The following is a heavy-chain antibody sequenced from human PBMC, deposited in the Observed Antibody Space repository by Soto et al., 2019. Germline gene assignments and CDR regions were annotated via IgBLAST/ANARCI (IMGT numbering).Heavy chain of an antibody. Sequence: GSLRLSCAASGFTFSNAWMSWVRQAPGKGLEWVGRIKSKTDGGTTDYAAPVKGRFTISRDDSKNTLYLQMNSLKTEDTAVYYCTTAPTYYDYVWGSYREFDYWGQGTLVTVSS. CDR2: IKSKTDGGTT. J-gene: IGHJ4*02. D-gene: IGHD3-16*02. V-gene: IGHV3-15*01. CDR1: GFTFSNAW. CDR3: TTAPTYYDYVWGSYREFDY.